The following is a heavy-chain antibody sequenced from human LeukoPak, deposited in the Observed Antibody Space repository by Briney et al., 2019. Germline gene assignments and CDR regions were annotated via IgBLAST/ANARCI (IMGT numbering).Heavy chain of an antibody. CDR1: GFTFSSYT. J-gene: IGHJ4*02. CDR3: ATAVVVGALDY. CDR2: ISGSGGST. D-gene: IGHD1-26*01. Sequence: GGSLRLSCAASGFTFSSYTMSWVRQAPGKGLEWVSAISGSGGSTYYADSVKGRFTISRDNSKNTVYLQMNSLRAEDTAVYYCATAVVVGALDYWGQGTLVTVSS. V-gene: IGHV3-23*01.